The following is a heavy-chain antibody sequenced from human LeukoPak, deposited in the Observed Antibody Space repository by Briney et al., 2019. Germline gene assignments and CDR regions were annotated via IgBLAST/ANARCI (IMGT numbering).Heavy chain of an antibody. Sequence: GGSLRLSCAASGFSFSSYYMSWVRQAPGKGLEWVALINPDGSEKNYVDSVKGRFTISRDNAKNSLYLEMNSLTAEDTAVYYCANYYDSSGYYALDMWGQGTMVTVSP. J-gene: IGHJ3*02. CDR1: GFSFSSYY. V-gene: IGHV3-7*01. CDR2: INPDGSEK. CDR3: ANYYDSSGYYALDM. D-gene: IGHD3-22*01.